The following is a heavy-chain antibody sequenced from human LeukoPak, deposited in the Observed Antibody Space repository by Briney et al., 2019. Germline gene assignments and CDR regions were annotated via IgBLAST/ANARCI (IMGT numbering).Heavy chain of an antibody. V-gene: IGHV4-30-2*01. J-gene: IGHJ4*02. D-gene: IGHD3-22*01. CDR1: GGSISSGGYY. CDR3: ARDLGENYYDSSGYYFV. CDR2: IYHTGST. Sequence: PSETLSLTCTVSGGSISSGGYYWSWIRQPTGKGLEWTGSIYHTGSTYYKPSLKSRVTISVDRSKNQFSLRLSSVTAADTAVYYCARDLGENYYDSSGYYFVWGQGTLVTVSS.